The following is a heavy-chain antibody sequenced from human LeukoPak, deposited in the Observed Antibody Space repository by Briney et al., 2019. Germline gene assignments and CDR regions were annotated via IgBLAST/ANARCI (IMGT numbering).Heavy chain of an antibody. J-gene: IGHJ4*02. D-gene: IGHD3-10*01. CDR2: INAYNGNT. Sequence: ASVKVSCKASGYTFTSYGISWVRQAPGQGLEWMGWINAYNGNTNYAQKLQGRVTMTTDTSTSTAYMELRSLRSDDTAVYYCARLRITMVRGVISRESFDYWGQGTLVTVSS. CDR3: ARLRITMVRGVISRESFDY. CDR1: GYTFTSYG. V-gene: IGHV1-18*01.